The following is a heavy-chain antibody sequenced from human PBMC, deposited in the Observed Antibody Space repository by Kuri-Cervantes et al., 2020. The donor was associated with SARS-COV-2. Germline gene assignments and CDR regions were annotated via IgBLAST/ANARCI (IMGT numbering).Heavy chain of an antibody. V-gene: IGHV3-23*01. J-gene: IGHJ6*03. CDR3: ARDGLDVAYYYYMDV. Sequence: GGSLRLSCAASGFTFSSYAMSWVRQAPGKGLEWVSAISGGSTYYADSRKGRFTISRDNSKNSLYLQMNSLRAEDTAVYYCARDGLDVAYYYYMDVWGKGTTVTGSS. CDR2: ISGGST. CDR1: GFTFSSYA.